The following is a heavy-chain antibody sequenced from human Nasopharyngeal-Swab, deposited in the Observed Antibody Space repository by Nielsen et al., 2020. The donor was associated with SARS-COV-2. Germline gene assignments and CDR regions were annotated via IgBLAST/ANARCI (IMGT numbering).Heavy chain of an antibody. CDR3: VRASAGYFDL. J-gene: IGHJ2*01. CDR1: GGSISSYY. Sequence: SETLSLTCTVSGGSISSYYWSWIRQPPGKGLEWIGYIYYSGSTNYNPSLKSRVTISVDTSKNQFSLKLSSVTAADTAVYYCVRASAGYFDLWGRGTLVTVSS. CDR2: IYYSGST. V-gene: IGHV4-59*01.